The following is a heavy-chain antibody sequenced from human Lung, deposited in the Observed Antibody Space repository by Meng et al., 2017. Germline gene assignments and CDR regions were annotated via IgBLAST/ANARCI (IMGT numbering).Heavy chain of an antibody. Sequence: LGASGGGLFQPWVSLRLSCAASGFTFTNHWMHWVRQAPGKGLEWVSAISGSGGSTYYADSVKGRFTISRDNSKNTLYLQMNSLRAEDTAVYYCADPDYWGQGTLVTVSS. CDR3: ADPDY. V-gene: IGHV3-23*04. J-gene: IGHJ4*02. CDR2: ISGSGGST. CDR1: GFTFTNHW.